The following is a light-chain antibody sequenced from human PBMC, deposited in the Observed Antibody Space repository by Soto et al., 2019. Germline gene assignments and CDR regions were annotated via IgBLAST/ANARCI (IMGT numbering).Light chain of an antibody. V-gene: IGLV2-23*01. CDR1: SRVVGSYNL. CDR3: CSYAGSSTYV. CDR2: EGS. Sequence: QSVLTQPASVSGSPGQSITISCTGTSRVVGSYNLVSWYQQHPGKAPKLMIYEGSKRPSGVSNRFSGSKSGNTASLTFSGLQAGDEADYYCCSYAGSSTYVFGTGTKVTVL. J-gene: IGLJ1*01.